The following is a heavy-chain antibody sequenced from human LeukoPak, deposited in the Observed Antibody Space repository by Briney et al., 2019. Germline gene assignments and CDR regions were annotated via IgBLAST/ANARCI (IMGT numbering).Heavy chain of an antibody. CDR3: AKTAYYYYSGVDV. J-gene: IGHJ6*02. Sequence: GRSLRLSCVVSGFNSEDHAMHWVRQAPGKGLEWVSGIYWSSSGTGYADSVKGRFTVSRDNSKDTLFLQMNSLRAEDTAVYFCAKTAYYYYSGVDVWGQGTTVTVSS. CDR1: GFNSEDHA. CDR2: IYWSSSGT. V-gene: IGHV3-9*02. D-gene: IGHD2-21*02.